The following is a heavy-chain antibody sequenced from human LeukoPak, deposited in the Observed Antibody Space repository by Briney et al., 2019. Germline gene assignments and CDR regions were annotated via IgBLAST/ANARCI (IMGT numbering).Heavy chain of an antibody. D-gene: IGHD5-18*01. CDR1: GGSISSSNW. V-gene: IGHV4-4*02. J-gene: IGHJ5*02. CDR2: IYHSGIT. Sequence: SETLSLTCAVSGGSISSSNWWSWVRQPPGKGLEWIGEIYHSGITNYNPSLKSRVSISVDKSKNQFSLRLSSVTAADTAVYYCARGPGGYSFWFDPWGQGTLVTVSS. CDR3: ARGPGGYSFWFDP.